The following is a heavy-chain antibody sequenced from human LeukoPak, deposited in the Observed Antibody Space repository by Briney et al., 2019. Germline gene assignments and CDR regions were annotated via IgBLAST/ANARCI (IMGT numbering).Heavy chain of an antibody. CDR1: GFTFSYAW. V-gene: IGHV3-15*01. CDR3: TPSIAVAGSLDY. CDR2: IKNKAERGTT. D-gene: IGHD6-19*01. Sequence: GGSLRLSCAASGFTFSYAWMNWVRQAPGKGLEWVGLIKNKAERGTTDYAAPVKGRFTISRDDSKNTLYLQMNSLETEDTGVYYCTPSIAVAGSLDYWGQGTLVTVSS. J-gene: IGHJ4*02.